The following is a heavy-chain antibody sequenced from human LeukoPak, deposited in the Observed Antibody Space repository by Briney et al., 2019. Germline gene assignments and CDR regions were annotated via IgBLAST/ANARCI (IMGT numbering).Heavy chain of an antibody. Sequence: GGSLRLSCAASGFTFSAYWMNWVRQAPGKGLEWVANIKQDGSEKDYVDSMKGRFTISRDNAKNSVYLQMTSLRAEDTAVYYCARIGYRSSTFDYWGQGTLVTVSS. J-gene: IGHJ4*02. CDR2: IKQDGSEK. D-gene: IGHD6-13*01. CDR3: ARIGYRSSTFDY. V-gene: IGHV3-7*01. CDR1: GFTFSAYW.